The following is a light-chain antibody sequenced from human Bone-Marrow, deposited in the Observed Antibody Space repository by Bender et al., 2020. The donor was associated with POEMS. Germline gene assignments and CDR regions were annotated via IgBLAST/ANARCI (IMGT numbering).Light chain of an antibody. V-gene: IGLV1-40*01. J-gene: IGLJ2*01. CDR2: ANT. Sequence: SVLTQPPSVSGAPGQRVTISCTNIGTKYDVHWYQQPPGTAPKLLIFANTSRPSGVPDRFSGSRSGTSASLAITGLQAEDEADYYCQSYDSRHVVFGGGTKLTVL. CDR1: NIGTKYD. CDR3: QSYDSRHVV.